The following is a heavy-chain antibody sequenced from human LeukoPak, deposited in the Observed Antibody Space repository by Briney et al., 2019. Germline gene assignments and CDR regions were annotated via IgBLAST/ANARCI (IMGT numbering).Heavy chain of an antibody. CDR2: IIPIFGTA. CDR3: ATGYCSSTSCYTAAALDY. V-gene: IGHV1-69*05. D-gene: IGHD2-2*02. J-gene: IGHJ4*02. CDR1: GGTFSSYA. Sequence: SVKVSCKASGGTFSSYAISWVRQAPGQGLEWMGGIIPIFGTANYAQKFQGRVTITTDESTSTAYMELSSLRSEDTAVYYCATGYCSSTSCYTAAALDYWGQGTLVTVSS.